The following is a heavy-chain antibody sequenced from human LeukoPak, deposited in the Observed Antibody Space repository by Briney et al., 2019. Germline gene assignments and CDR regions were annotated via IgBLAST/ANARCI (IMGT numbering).Heavy chain of an antibody. J-gene: IGHJ4*02. V-gene: IGHV4-39*01. Sequence: PSQTLSLTCTVSGGSISSGSYYWSWIRQPAGKGLEWIGSIYHSGSTYYNPSLKSRVTISVDTSKNQFSLKLASVTAADTAVYYCARHQWDLTSRNYLDYWGQGTLVTVSS. CDR1: GGSISSGSYY. D-gene: IGHD1-26*01. CDR3: ARHQWDLTSRNYLDY. CDR2: IYHSGST.